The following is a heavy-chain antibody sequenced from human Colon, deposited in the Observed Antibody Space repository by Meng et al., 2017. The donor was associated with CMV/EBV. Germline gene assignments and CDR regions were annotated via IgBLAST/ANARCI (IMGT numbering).Heavy chain of an antibody. CDR3: ARELARGGY. CDR1: GYTFTNFG. CDR2: ISPYNGDT. V-gene: IGHV1-18*01. J-gene: IGHJ4*02. Sequence: QGPRVQSGAEVKKPCASVNVSCKTSGYTFTNFGISGVRQAPGQGLEWMAYISPYNGDTNYAQRFQGRVALTTDTSTSTVYMELGSLTSDDTATYYCARELARGGYWGQGTLVTVSS.